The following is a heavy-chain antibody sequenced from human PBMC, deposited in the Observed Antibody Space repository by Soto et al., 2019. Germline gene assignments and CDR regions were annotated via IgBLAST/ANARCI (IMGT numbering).Heavy chain of an antibody. J-gene: IGHJ6*02. D-gene: IGHD6-13*01. CDR3: AKDLKWYTNSWTPKMFVRYFYYAMDV. Sequence: PGGSLRLSCAASDFTVRSYGIHWVRQAPGKGLEWVAFISYDGSQTYYADFLKGRFTISRDNSRNILYLQMNSLRPEDTAGYYCAKDLKWYTNSWTPKMFVRYFYYAMDVWGQGTTVTVSS. V-gene: IGHV3-30*18. CDR2: ISYDGSQT. CDR1: DFTVRSYG.